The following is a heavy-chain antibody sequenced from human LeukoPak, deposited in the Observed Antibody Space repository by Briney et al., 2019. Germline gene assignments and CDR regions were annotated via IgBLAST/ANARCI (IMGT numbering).Heavy chain of an antibody. CDR1: GFTFGDYA. V-gene: IGHV3-49*04. CDR3: IRDHEDYGSPSFDF. D-gene: IGHD4/OR15-4a*01. Sequence: GGSLRLSCTPSGFTFGDYAMSWVRQAPGKGLEWVGFIRSKTYGGTIEDAASVKGRFSISRDDSKGIAYLQMNSLKTEDTAVYYCIRDHEDYGSPSFDFWGQGTLVTVSS. J-gene: IGHJ4*02. CDR2: IRSKTYGGTI.